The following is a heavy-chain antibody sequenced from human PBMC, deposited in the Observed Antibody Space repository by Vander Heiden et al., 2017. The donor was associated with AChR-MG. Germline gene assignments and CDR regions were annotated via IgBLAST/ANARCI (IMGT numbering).Heavy chain of an antibody. D-gene: IGHD6-13*01. J-gene: IGHJ5*02. V-gene: IGHV2-26*01. Sequence: QVTLKESGPVLVKPTETLTLTCTVSGFSLSNARMGVTWIRQPPGKALEWLAHIFANDEKSYNTSLKSRLTISKDTSKSQVVLTMTNMDPVDTATCFCARIQGDSSSPWLDPWGHGTLVTVSS. CDR3: ARIQGDSSSPWLDP. CDR2: IFANDEK. CDR1: GFSLSNARMG.